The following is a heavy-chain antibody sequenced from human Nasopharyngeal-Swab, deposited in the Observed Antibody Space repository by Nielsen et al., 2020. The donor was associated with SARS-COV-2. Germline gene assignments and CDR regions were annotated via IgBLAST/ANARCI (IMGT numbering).Heavy chain of an antibody. Sequence: WLRQPPGKGLEWIGNIHHSGSTNYNPSLKSRVTISVDTSKNQFSLKLTSVTAADTAIYYCARGYHDKSVYYYDWYFDLWGRGTLVTVSS. J-gene: IGHJ2*01. CDR2: IHHSGST. D-gene: IGHD3-22*01. CDR3: ARGYHDKSVYYYDWYFDL. V-gene: IGHV4-59*01.